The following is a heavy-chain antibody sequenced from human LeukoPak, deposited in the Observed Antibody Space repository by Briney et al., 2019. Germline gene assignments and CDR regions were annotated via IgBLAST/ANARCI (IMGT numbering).Heavy chain of an antibody. D-gene: IGHD5-12*01. CDR3: ARREIVATTWWSFDY. CDR2: ISYDGSNK. CDR1: GFIFSSLG. V-gene: IGHV3-30*19. Sequence: GGSLRLSCAASGFIFSSLGMHWVRQAPGKGLEWVAVISYDGSNKYYADSVKGRFTISRDNSKNTLYLQMNSLRAEDTAVYYCARREIVATTWWSFDYWGQGTLVTVSS. J-gene: IGHJ4*02.